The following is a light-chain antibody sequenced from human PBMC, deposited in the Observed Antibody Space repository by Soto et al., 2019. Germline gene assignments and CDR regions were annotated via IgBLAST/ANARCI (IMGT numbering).Light chain of an antibody. Sequence: EIVLTQSPGTLSLSPGERATLSCRASQSVSSNYVAWYQQKPGQAPRLLIYGASSRATDLPDRFSGSGSGTDFTLPISRLEPEDFAVYYCQQYGSSPLTFGGGTKVDIK. V-gene: IGKV3-20*01. CDR1: QSVSSNY. J-gene: IGKJ4*01. CDR2: GAS. CDR3: QQYGSSPLT.